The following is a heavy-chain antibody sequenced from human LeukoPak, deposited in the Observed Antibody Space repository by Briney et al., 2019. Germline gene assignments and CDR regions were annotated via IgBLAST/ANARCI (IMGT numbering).Heavy chain of an antibody. D-gene: IGHD3-22*01. CDR2: IYSTYSDT. Sequence: GESLQISCKASGFANSCIGWVRQVPGTGLEWMGFIYSTYSDTGNSPSFQGQVTISTDKSITTAYLQWTSLKASDTAMYYCARHPLNCYDSSGYPFDYWGQGTLVTVSS. CDR1: GFANSC. J-gene: IGHJ4*02. V-gene: IGHV5-51*01. CDR3: ARHPLNCYDSSGYPFDY.